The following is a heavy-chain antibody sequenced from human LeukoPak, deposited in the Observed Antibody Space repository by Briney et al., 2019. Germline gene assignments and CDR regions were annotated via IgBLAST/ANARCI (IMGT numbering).Heavy chain of an antibody. D-gene: IGHD4-11*01. V-gene: IGHV3-7*01. CDR2: IKQDGSEK. J-gene: IGHJ6*03. Sequence: GGSLRLSCAASGFTLSSYWMSWVRQAPGKGLEWVANIKQDGSEKYYVDSVKGRFTISRDNAKNSLYLQMNSPRAEDTAVYYCARMTTVTTAAYYYFMDVWGRGTTVTVSS. CDR1: GFTLSSYW. CDR3: ARMTTVTTAAYYYFMDV.